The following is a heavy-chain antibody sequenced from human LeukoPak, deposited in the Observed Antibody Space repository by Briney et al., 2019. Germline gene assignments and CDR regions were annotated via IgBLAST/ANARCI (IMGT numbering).Heavy chain of an antibody. CDR2: VYYSGST. J-gene: IGHJ4*02. Sequence: PSETPSLTCSVSGDSISSYYWSWIRQPPGKGLEWIGYVYYSGSTNYNPSLKSRVTISLDTSKNQFSLKLSSVIAADTAVYYCAAGDPIYFEYWGQANLVSVSS. V-gene: IGHV4-59*08. CDR1: GDSISSYY. CDR3: AAGDPIYFEY. D-gene: IGHD4-17*01.